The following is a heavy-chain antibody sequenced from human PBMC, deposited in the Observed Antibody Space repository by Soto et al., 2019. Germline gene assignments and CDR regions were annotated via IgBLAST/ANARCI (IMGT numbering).Heavy chain of an antibody. CDR2: VSHDGRNT. CDR3: GKGGRQWLITSDFNY. V-gene: IGHV3-30*18. Sequence: VQLVESGGGVVQPGRSLRLSCAASGFTFSDYAMHWVRQAPGKGLEWVAVVSHDGRNTHYADSVKGRFTISRDSSKNTVSLEMIGLGAEDTAVYYCGKGGRQWLITSDFNYWCQGALVTVSS. D-gene: IGHD6-19*01. CDR1: GFTFSDYA. J-gene: IGHJ4*02.